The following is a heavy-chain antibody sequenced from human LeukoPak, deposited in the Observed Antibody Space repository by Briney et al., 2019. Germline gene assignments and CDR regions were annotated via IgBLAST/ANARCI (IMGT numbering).Heavy chain of an antibody. V-gene: IGHV4-4*07. CDR3: ARTSEQLERRGSLCC. CDR1: GGSISSYY. D-gene: IGHD1-1*01. J-gene: IGHJ4*02. CDR2: IYTSGST. Sequence: SETLSLTCTVSGGSISSYYWSWIRQPAGKGLEWIGRIYTSGSTNYNPSLKSRVTISVDKSKNQFSLKLSSVTAADTAVYYCARTSEQLERRGSLCCWGQGTLVTVSS.